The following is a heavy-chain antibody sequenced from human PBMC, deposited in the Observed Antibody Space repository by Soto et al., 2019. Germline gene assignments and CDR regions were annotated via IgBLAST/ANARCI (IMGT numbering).Heavy chain of an antibody. D-gene: IGHD2-21*02. V-gene: IGHV4-61*01. CDR3: AKNRAPRGMVTLFEEEED. CDR2: IYQTGST. CDR1: GASVSSESYY. J-gene: IGHJ4*02. Sequence: QVQLQESGPGLVKPSETLSLTCSVTGASVSSESYYWTWIRQPPGKGLEWIGYIYQTGSTDSNPSLKTRVTISLDTAKNQFSLKLTSVTAADTAIYCCAKNRAPRGMVTLFEEEEDWGRGILVTVSS.